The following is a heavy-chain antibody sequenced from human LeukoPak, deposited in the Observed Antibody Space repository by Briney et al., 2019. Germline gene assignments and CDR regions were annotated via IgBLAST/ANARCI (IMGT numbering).Heavy chain of an antibody. V-gene: IGHV4-30-4*01. Sequence: SETLSLTCTVSGGAISSGDYFWSWIRQPPGKALEWIAYTYHRGSPFYKSSLKSRVTTSVDTSKNQFSLKLTSVTAADTAVYYCARGPYGSGSYLDYWGQGTLVTVSS. CDR3: ARGPYGSGSYLDY. J-gene: IGHJ4*02. CDR1: GGAISSGDYF. D-gene: IGHD3-10*01. CDR2: TYHRGSP.